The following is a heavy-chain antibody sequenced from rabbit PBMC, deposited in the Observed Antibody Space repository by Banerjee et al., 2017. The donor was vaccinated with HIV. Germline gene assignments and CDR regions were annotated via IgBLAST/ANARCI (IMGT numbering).Heavy chain of an antibody. CDR3: ARDLSGVIGWNLNL. CDR1: GFSLSSYA. Sequence: QEQLEESGGGLVQPEGTLTLTCTVSGFSLSSYAMTWVRQAPGRGLEWIGCIYPSSSGSTWFASWAKGRFTISKTSSTTVTLQMTSLTAADTATYFCARDLSGVIGWNLNLWGPGTLVTVS. CDR2: IYPSSSGST. D-gene: IGHD1-1*01. V-gene: IGHV1S45*01. J-gene: IGHJ4*01.